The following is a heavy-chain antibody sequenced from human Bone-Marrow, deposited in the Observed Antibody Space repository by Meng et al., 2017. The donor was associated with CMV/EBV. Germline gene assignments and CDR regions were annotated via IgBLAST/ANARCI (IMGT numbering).Heavy chain of an antibody. Sequence: SVKVSCKASGGTFSSYAISWVRQAPGQGLEWMGGIIPIFGTANYAQKFQGRVTITTDESTSTAYMELSSLRSEYTAVYYCARTQDCSSTSCYLDAFDIWGQGTMVTVSS. D-gene: IGHD2-2*01. CDR3: ARTQDCSSTSCYLDAFDI. V-gene: IGHV1-69*05. CDR2: IIPIFGTA. CDR1: GGTFSSYA. J-gene: IGHJ3*02.